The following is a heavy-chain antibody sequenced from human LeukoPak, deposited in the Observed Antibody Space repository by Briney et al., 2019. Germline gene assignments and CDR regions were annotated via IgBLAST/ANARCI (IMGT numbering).Heavy chain of an antibody. J-gene: IGHJ5*02. D-gene: IGHD2-15*01. Sequence: GGSLGLACTASGFTVGDGAIGCVGEGPGNGMEWVGFIRSKAYGGTTEYAASVKGRFTISRDDSKSIAYLQMNSLKTEDTAVYYCTREVVAASNWFDPWGQGTLVTVSS. CDR2: IRSKAYGGTT. CDR3: TREVVAASNWFDP. CDR1: GFTVGDGA. V-gene: IGHV3-49*04.